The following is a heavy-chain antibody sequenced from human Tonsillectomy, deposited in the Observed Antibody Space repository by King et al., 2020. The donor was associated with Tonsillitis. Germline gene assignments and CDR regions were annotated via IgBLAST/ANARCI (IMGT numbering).Heavy chain of an antibody. V-gene: IGHV3-74*02. D-gene: IGHD3-10*01. CDR3: ASRTMVTYYYYGMDV. CDR1: GFTFSSYW. CDR2: INSDGGST. Sequence: VQLVESGGGLVQPGGSLRLSCAASGFTFSSYWMHWVRQAPGKGLVWVSRINSDGGSTTYADSGKGRFTISSDNSKNTLFLQMNSRRAEDTAVYYCASRTMVTYYYYGMDVWGQGTTVTVSS. J-gene: IGHJ6*02.